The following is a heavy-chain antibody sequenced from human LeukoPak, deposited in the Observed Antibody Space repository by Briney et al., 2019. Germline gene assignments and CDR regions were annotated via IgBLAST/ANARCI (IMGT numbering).Heavy chain of an antibody. CDR2: ISYDGSND. J-gene: IGHJ4*02. V-gene: IGHV3-30*18. CDR1: GFILSNYG. Sequence: GGSLRLSCAASGFILSNYGLHWVRQAPGKGLEWVAVISYDGSNDYYADSVKGRFTISRDNSKNTLYLQMNSLRAEDTAVYYCANENYYDSSGYIDYWGQGTLVTVSS. D-gene: IGHD3-22*01. CDR3: ANENYYDSSGYIDY.